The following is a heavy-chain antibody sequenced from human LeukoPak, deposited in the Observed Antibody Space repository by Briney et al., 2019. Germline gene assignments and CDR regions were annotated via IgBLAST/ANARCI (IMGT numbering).Heavy chain of an antibody. Sequence: PSETLSLTCTVSGGSISNSGYYWGWIRQPPGKGLEWIGSIYYTGNTYYNPSLNSRVTISVDTSKNQFSLKLSSVTDADTAIYYCARLTSGWYVIYWGQEPWSPSLQ. CDR2: IYYTGNT. CDR1: GGSISNSGYY. D-gene: IGHD6-19*01. J-gene: IGHJ4*02. V-gene: IGHV4-39*01. CDR3: ARLTSGWYVIY.